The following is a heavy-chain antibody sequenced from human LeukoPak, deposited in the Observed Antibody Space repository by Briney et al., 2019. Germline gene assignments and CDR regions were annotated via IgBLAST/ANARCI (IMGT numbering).Heavy chain of an antibody. J-gene: IGHJ4*02. V-gene: IGHV4-38-2*01. CDR1: GYSISSGYY. CDR3: ARRNVLMITFGGVIFQHFDY. D-gene: IGHD3-16*02. Sequence: SETLSLTCAVSGYSISSGYYWGWSRQPPGKGLEWIGSIYHSGGTYYNPSLKRRVTISVDTSKNQFSLKLSSVTAADTAVYYCARRNVLMITFGGVIFQHFDYWGQGTLVTVSS. CDR2: IYHSGGT.